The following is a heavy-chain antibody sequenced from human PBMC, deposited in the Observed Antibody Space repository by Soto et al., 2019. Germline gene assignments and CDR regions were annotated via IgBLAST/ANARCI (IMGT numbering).Heavy chain of an antibody. CDR2: INSDGSST. D-gene: IGHD3-3*01. Sequence: VQLVESGGGLIQPGGSLRLSCAASGFTFSTYWMHWVRQAPGKGLVWVSRINSDGSSTDYADSVKGRFTISRDNAKHTLYLQMNSLRVEDTAVYFCARDKALYYDFWRPNYGMDVWGQGTTVTVSS. V-gene: IGHV3-74*01. CDR3: ARDKALYYDFWRPNYGMDV. CDR1: GFTFSTYW. J-gene: IGHJ6*02.